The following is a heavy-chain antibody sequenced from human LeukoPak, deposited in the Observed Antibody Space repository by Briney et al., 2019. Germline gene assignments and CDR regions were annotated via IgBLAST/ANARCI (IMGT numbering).Heavy chain of an antibody. D-gene: IGHD3-22*01. J-gene: IGHJ4*02. CDR1: GYTFTSYD. CDR2: MNPNSGST. CDR3: ARPTAHSSGYSY. V-gene: IGHV1-8*01. Sequence: ASVKVSCKASGYTFTSYDINWVRQATGQGLEWMGWMNPNSGSTGYAQKFQGRVTMTRDTSISTAYMELSSLRSEDTAVYYCARPTAHSSGYSYWGQGTLVTVSS.